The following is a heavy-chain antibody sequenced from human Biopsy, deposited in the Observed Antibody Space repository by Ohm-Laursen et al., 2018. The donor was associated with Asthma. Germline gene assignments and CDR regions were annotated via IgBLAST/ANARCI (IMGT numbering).Heavy chain of an antibody. CDR1: GLSSSAYY. CDR2: SDHRGNT. J-gene: IGHJ6*02. V-gene: IGHV4-34*01. Sequence: SDTLSLTCSMYGLSSSAYYWTWIRQTPGKGLEWIGESDHRGNTNTNATLKSRVTISKAKSANEFSRKMKSVTAADTAIYYCARGPEWSGLDIWGQGTTVTVSS. CDR3: ARGPEWSGLDI. D-gene: IGHD3-3*01.